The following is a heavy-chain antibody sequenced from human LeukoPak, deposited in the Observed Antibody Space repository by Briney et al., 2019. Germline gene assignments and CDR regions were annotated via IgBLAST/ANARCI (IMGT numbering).Heavy chain of an antibody. J-gene: IGHJ3*02. CDR2: VYYSGST. V-gene: IGHV4-59*01. Sequence: KPSETLSLTGTVSGVSISSYYWNSIRQPPGKGLEWVGYVYYSGSTNYNPSLKSRVTISVDTSKNQFSPKLSSVTAAETAVYYCARDLTRYDFWSSYYTNHDAFDIWGQGTMVTVSS. CDR3: ARDLTRYDFWSSYYTNHDAFDI. CDR1: GVSISSYY. D-gene: IGHD3-3*01.